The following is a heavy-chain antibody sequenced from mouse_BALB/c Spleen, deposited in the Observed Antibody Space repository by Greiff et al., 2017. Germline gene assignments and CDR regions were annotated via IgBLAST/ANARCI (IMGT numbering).Heavy chain of an antibody. Sequence: DVKLQESGPGLVKPSQSLSLTCSVTGYSITSGYYWNWIRQFPGNKLEWMGYISYDGSNNYNPSLKNRISITRDTSKNQFFLKLNSVTTEDTATYYCARDRGWDVDYWGQGTTLTVSS. V-gene: IGHV3-6*02. J-gene: IGHJ2*01. CDR1: GYSITSGYY. CDR3: ARDRGWDVDY. D-gene: IGHD4-1*01. CDR2: ISYDGSN.